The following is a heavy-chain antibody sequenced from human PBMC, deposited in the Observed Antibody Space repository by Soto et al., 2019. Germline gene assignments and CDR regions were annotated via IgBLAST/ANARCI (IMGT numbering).Heavy chain of an antibody. D-gene: IGHD6-19*01. CDR3: ASLAAGYSSGWYSPNWFDP. CDR1: GYSFTSYW. V-gene: IGHV5-51*01. Sequence: GSLKISCKGSGYSFTSYWIGWVRQMPGKGLEWMGIIYPGDSDTRYSPSFQGQVTISADKSISTAYLQWSSLKASDTAMYYCASLAAGYSSGWYSPNWFDPWGQGTLVTVSS. CDR2: IYPGDSDT. J-gene: IGHJ5*02.